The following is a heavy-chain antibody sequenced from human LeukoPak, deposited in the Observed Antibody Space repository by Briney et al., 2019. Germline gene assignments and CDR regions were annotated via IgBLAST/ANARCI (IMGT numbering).Heavy chain of an antibody. Sequence: GGSLRLSCAASGFTFSSYAMSWVRQAPGKGLEWVSAISGSGGSTYYADSVKGRFTISRGNSKSTLYLQMNSLRAEDTAVYYCAGVIVVVGDLGYWGQGTLVTVSS. D-gene: IGHD2-2*01. V-gene: IGHV3-23*01. CDR3: AGVIVVVGDLGY. CDR1: GFTFSSYA. CDR2: ISGSGGST. J-gene: IGHJ4*02.